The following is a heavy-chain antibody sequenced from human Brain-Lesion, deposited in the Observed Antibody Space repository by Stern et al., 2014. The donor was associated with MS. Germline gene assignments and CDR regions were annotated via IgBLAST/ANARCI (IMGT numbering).Heavy chain of an antibody. Sequence: VQLVESGPGLVKPSQTLSLSCTVSGGSISSGGYYWSWIRQPAGKGLEWIGRIFNSGSTSYTPSLKGRVTISIDTSKTQFSLRLNSMTAADTAVYYCARGRVVPGFQYYATDVWGQGTTVIVSS. J-gene: IGHJ6*02. CDR2: IFNSGST. CDR3: ARGRVVPGFQYYATDV. V-gene: IGHV4-61*02. D-gene: IGHD2-2*01. CDR1: GGSISSGGYY.